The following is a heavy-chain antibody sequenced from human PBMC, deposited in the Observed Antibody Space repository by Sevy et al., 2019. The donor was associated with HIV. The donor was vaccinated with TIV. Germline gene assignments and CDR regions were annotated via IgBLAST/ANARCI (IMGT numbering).Heavy chain of an antibody. V-gene: IGHV3-48*02. J-gene: IGHJ6*02. Sequence: GGSLRLSCAASGFTFSSYSMNWVRQAPGKGLEWVSYISSSSSTIYYADSVKGRFTISRDNAKNSLYLQMNSLRDEDTAVDYCASDREEYYGSGSYYSPPLYYYGMDVWGQGTTVTVSS. CDR3: ASDREEYYGSGSYYSPPLYYYGMDV. D-gene: IGHD3-10*01. CDR1: GFTFSSYS. CDR2: ISSSSSTI.